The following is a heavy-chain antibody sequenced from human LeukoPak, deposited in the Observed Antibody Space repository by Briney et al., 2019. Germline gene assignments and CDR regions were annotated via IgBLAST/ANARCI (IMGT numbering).Heavy chain of an antibody. CDR3: ARGLLWFGESDFDY. J-gene: IGHJ4*02. V-gene: IGHV6-1*01. CDR1: GDIVSHNSAA. D-gene: IGHD3-10*01. CDR2: TYYRSKWYN. Sequence: SQTLSLTCAISGDIVSHNSAAWSWIRQSPSRGLEWLGRTYYRSKWYNDYALSVKGRITINPDTSKNQFSLQLNSVTPEDTAVYYCARGLLWFGESDFDYWGQGTLVTVSS.